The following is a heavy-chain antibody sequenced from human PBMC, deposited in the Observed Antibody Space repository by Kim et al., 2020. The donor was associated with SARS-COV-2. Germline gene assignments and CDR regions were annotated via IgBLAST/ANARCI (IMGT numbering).Heavy chain of an antibody. CDR2: IYYSGST. J-gene: IGHJ5*02. D-gene: IGHD3-16*01. CDR3: ARMEGAVGLLS. V-gene: IGHV4-59*01. CDR1: GGSISSYY. Sequence: SETLSLTCAVSGGSISSYYWSWIRQPPGKGLEWIGDIYYSGSTNYNPSLKSRVTISVDTSKNQFSLKLSSVTAADTAVYYCARMEGAVGLLSLGQGTLVTVSS.